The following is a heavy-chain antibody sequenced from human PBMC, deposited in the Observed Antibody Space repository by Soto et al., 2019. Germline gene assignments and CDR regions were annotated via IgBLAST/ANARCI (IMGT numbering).Heavy chain of an antibody. CDR3: ATDRYCSGGSCAYYFDY. CDR1: GYTLTELS. D-gene: IGHD2-15*01. CDR2: FDPEDGET. V-gene: IGHV1-24*01. J-gene: IGHJ4*02. Sequence: GASVKVSCKVSGYTLTELSMHWVRQAPGKGLEWMGGFDPEDGETIYAQKFQGRVTMTEDTSTDTAYMELSSLRSEDTAVYYCATDRYCSGGSCAYYFDYWGQGTQVTVSS.